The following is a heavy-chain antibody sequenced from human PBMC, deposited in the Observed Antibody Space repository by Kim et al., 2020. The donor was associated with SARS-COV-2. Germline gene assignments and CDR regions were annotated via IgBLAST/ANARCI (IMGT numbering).Heavy chain of an antibody. CDR1: GGSISSYY. D-gene: IGHD6-13*01. V-gene: IGHV4-59*01. Sequence: SETLSLTCTVSGGSISSYYWSWIRQPPGKGLEWIGYIYYSGSTNYNPSLKSRVTISVDTSKNQFSLKLSSVTAADTAVYYCARGKYSSSWYHQENYYYGMDVWGQGTTVTVSS. CDR3: ARGKYSSSWYHQENYYYGMDV. CDR2: IYYSGST. J-gene: IGHJ6*02.